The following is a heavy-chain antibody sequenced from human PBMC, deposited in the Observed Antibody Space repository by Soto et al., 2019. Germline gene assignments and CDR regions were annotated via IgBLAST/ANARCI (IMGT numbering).Heavy chain of an antibody. J-gene: IGHJ4*02. CDR3: ARVQYSSSWYPYYFDY. CDR2: IYYSGST. CDR1: GGSISSCSYY. Sequence: PSETLSLTCTVSGGSISSCSYYWGWIRQPPGKGLEWIGSIYYSGSTYYNPSLKSRVTISVDTSKNQFSLKLSSVTAADTAVYYCARVQYSSSWYPYYFDYWGQGTLVTVSS. V-gene: IGHV4-39*01. D-gene: IGHD6-13*01.